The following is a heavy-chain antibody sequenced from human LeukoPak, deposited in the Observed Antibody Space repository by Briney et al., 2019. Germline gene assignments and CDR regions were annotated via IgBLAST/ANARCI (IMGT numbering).Heavy chain of an antibody. D-gene: IGHD4-17*01. CDR1: GFTFSTYS. CDR2: IKSKTDGGTT. V-gene: IGHV3-15*01. Sequence: PGGSLRLSCAASGFTFSTYSMNWVRQAPGKGLEWVGRIKSKTDGGTTDYAAPVKGRFTISRDDSKNTLYLQMNSLKTEDTAVYYCTTAGVYGDYEDYWGQGTLVTVSS. CDR3: TTAGVYGDYEDY. J-gene: IGHJ4*02.